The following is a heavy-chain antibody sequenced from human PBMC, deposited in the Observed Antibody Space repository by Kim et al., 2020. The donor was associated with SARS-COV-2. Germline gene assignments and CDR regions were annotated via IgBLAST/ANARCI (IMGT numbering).Heavy chain of an antibody. V-gene: IGHV3-49*03. CDR1: GFSFVDHT. CDR3: TRLRASMVRGVIPGSYYYGMDV. CDR2: IKTKGYGETT. J-gene: IGHJ6*02. Sequence: GGSLRLSCTGSGFSFVDHTMSWFRQAPGKGLEWVGFIKTKGYGETTEYAASVKGRFTISRDDSKSNAYLQVNSLKTEDTAVYYCTRLRASMVRGVIPGSYYYGMDVWGQGTTVTVSS. D-gene: IGHD3-10*01.